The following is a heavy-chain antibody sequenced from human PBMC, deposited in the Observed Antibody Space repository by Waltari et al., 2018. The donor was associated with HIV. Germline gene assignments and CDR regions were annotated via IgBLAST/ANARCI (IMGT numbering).Heavy chain of an antibody. CDR3: ARVTGNTKGSWFDP. J-gene: IGHJ5*02. CDR2: IWYDGGKK. D-gene: IGHD1-7*01. V-gene: IGHV3-33*01. CDR1: GFTFNNYA. Sequence: QVQLVESGGGVVQPAKSLRLSCAASGFTFNNYAMVWVRQAPGKGLEWVAVIWYDGGKKYYGDSVKGRFTISKDNSKNTLHLQMNSLRAEDTAVYYCARVTGNTKGSWFDPWGQGTLVTVSS.